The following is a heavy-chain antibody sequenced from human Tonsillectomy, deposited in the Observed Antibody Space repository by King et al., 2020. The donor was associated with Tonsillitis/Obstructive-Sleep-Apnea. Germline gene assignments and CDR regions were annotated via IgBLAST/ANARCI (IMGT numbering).Heavy chain of an antibody. D-gene: IGHD2-15*01. CDR2: DFSNDEK. J-gene: IGHJ4*02. Sequence: VTLKESGPVLVKPTETLTLTCNVSGFSLSETKMGVSWIRQPPGKALEWLAHDFSNDEKSYSTSLKSRLTISKDTSKSQVVLTMTNMEPVDTATYYCARIRVGYCSYGICYGPYFDYWGQGVLVTVSS. CDR1: GFSLSETKMG. CDR3: ARIRVGYCSYGICYGPYFDY. V-gene: IGHV2-26*01.